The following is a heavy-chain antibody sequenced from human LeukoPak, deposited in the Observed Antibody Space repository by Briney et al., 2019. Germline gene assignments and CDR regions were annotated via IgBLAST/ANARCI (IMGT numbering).Heavy chain of an antibody. V-gene: IGHV3-43*02. Sequence: GGSLRLSCSASGFTFSTNSMHWVRQAPGKGLEWVSLISGDGVTTFYADSVKGRFSISRDNSKNSLSLEMNSLRTEDTAMYYCARESGKFDYWGQGTLVAVSS. CDR2: ISGDGVTT. CDR3: ARESGKFDY. J-gene: IGHJ4*02. CDR1: GFTFSTNS.